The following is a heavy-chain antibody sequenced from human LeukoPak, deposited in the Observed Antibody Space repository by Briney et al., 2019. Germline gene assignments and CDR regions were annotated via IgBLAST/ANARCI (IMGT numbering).Heavy chain of an antibody. V-gene: IGHV3-48*03. D-gene: IGHD3-9*01. CDR1: GFTFSSYE. Sequence: GGSLRLSCAASGFTFSSYETNWVRQAPGKGLEWVSYISSSGSTIYYADSVKGRFTISRDNAKNSLYLQMNSLRAEDTAVYYCARGDSYDILTGYSPDAFDIWGQGTMVTVSS. CDR3: ARGDSYDILTGYSPDAFDI. J-gene: IGHJ3*02. CDR2: ISSSGSTI.